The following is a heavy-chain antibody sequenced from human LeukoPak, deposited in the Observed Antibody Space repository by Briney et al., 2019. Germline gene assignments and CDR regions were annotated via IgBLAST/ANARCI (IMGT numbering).Heavy chain of an antibody. CDR2: ISASGSTI. CDR1: GFIFSRYE. CDR3: ARGDGFFRGY. Sequence: GGSLTLSCAASGFIFSRYEMNWVRQAPGKGLVWVSYISASGSTIYYADSLKGRLTMSRDNAKNSLSLQMNSLRAEDTAVYYCARGDGFFRGYWGQGTLVTVSS. V-gene: IGHV3-48*03. D-gene: IGHD3-3*01. J-gene: IGHJ4*02.